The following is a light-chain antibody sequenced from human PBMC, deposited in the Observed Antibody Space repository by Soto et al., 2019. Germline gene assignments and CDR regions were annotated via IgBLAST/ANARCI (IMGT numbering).Light chain of an antibody. J-gene: IGKJ2*01. CDR3: QQSYNAPYT. CDR2: SAS. Sequence: DIQMTQSPSSLSVSVGDRVTITCRASQNIGTSLNWYQMKLGRAPTLLIYSASTLQSGAPSRFSGGGSGTDFTLTINSLQPEDFATYSFQQSYNAPYTFGQGIVLEIK. V-gene: IGKV1-39*01. CDR1: QNIGTS.